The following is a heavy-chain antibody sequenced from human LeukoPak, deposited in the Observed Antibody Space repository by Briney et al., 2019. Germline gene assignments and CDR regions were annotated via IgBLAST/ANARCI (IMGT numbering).Heavy chain of an antibody. Sequence: SVKVSCKASGGTFSRYAISWVRQAPGQGLEWMGGITPMFGTANYAQKFQGRVTSADESTGTAYMELKSLKFEDTAVYYCARDAAIHDSGAYYYLWWGQGTLVTVSS. CDR2: ITPMFGTA. CDR3: ARDAAIHDSGAYYYLW. J-gene: IGHJ4*02. V-gene: IGHV1-69*01. D-gene: IGHD3-22*01. CDR1: GGTFSRYA.